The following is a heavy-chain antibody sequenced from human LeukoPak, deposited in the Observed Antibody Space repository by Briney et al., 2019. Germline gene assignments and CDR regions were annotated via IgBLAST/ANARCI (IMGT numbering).Heavy chain of an antibody. CDR3: AREGTYDSSGYRRDDAFDI. J-gene: IGHJ3*02. CDR1: GGSFSGYY. Sequence: SETLSLTCAVYGGSFSGYYWSWIRQPPGKGLEWIGEINHSGSTNYNPSLKSRVTISVDTSKNQFSLKLSSVTAADTAVYYCAREGTYDSSGYRRDDAFDIWGQGTMVTVSS. D-gene: IGHD3-22*01. V-gene: IGHV4-34*01. CDR2: INHSGST.